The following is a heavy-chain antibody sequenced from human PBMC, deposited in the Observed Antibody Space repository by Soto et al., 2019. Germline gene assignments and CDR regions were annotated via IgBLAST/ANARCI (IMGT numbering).Heavy chain of an antibody. J-gene: IGHJ5*02. Sequence: GSLRLSCAASGFTFGTYAMNWVRQAPGKGLEWVSGITGSGGSTYYADSVKGRFTISRDNSENTLYLQMNSLRGDDTAVYYCAKDRSVDTRDWFDPWGQGTLVTVSS. D-gene: IGHD5-18*01. CDR1: GFTFGTYA. CDR2: ITGSGGST. CDR3: AKDRSVDTRDWFDP. V-gene: IGHV3-23*01.